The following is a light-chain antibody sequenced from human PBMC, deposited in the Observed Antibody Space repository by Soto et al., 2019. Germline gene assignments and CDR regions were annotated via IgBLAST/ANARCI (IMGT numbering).Light chain of an antibody. CDR1: QSVSSS. CDR2: GAS. CDR3: QQYNNWWT. Sequence: EVVMTQSPATLSMSPGERATLSCRASQSVSSSLAWYQQKPGQAPRLLIYGASTRATGIPDRFSGIGYETEFTLTISSLKAEDFAIYYCQQYNNWWTFGQGTKVEIK. V-gene: IGKV3-15*01. J-gene: IGKJ1*01.